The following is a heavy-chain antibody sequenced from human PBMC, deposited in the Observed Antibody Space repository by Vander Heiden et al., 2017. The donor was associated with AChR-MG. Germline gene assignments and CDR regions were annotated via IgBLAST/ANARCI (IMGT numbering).Heavy chain of an antibody. CDR2: IYWDDDK. V-gene: IGHV2-5*02. D-gene: IGHD6-19*01. CDR3: AHRQGIFRSSGWYEDY. CDR1: GLSLSTCGVG. J-gene: IGHJ4*02. Sequence: QITLKQSGPTLVKPTQTLTLTCTFSGLSLSTCGVGVGWIRQPPGKALEWLALIYWDDDKRYSPSLKSRLTITKDTSKNQVVLTMTNMDPVDTATYYCAHRQGIFRSSGWYEDYWGQGTLVTVSS.